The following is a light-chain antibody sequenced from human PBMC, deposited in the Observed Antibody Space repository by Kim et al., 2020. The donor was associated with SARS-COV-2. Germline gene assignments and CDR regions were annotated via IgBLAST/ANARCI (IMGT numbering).Light chain of an antibody. CDR3: SSYTCSSTLYG. Sequence: NPLPCTRPGKELGGYNDVSWYQAHPGNAPILIIYSLSTRPSGVSHRFSGSKSGNTSSLTISGLQTEDGADYFCSSYTCSSTLYGFRTGTKVTVL. V-gene: IGLV2-14*03. CDR1: GKELGGYND. CDR2: SLS. J-gene: IGLJ1*01.